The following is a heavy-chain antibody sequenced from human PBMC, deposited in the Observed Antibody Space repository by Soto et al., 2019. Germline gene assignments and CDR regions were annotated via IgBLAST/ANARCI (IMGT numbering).Heavy chain of an antibody. Sequence: ETVCLIFAVSGYSISSGYYWVWIRQPPGKGLAWIGSIYHSGSTYYNPSLKSRVTISVDTSKNQFSLKLSSVTAADTGVYYCERDIQDYYDSSGYFYWGQGTLVTVSS. D-gene: IGHD3-22*01. J-gene: IGHJ4*02. CDR1: GYSISSGYY. CDR2: IYHSGST. V-gene: IGHV4-38-2*02. CDR3: ERDIQDYYDSSGYFY.